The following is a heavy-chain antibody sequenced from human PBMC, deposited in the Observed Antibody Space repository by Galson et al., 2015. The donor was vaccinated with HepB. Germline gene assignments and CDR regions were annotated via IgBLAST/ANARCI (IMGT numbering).Heavy chain of an antibody. CDR3: AKTARSYYLFGPLGYFQH. CDR2: ISYDGSNK. V-gene: IGHV3-30*18. J-gene: IGHJ1*01. CDR1: GFTFSSYG. D-gene: IGHD3-10*01. Sequence: SLRLSCAASGFTFSSYGMHWVRQAPGKGLEWVAVISYDGSNKYYADSVKGRFTISRDNSKNTLYLQMNSLRAEDTAVYYCAKTARSYYLFGPLGYFQHWGQGTLVTVSS.